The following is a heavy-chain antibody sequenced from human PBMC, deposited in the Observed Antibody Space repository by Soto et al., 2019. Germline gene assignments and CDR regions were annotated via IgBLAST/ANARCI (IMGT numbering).Heavy chain of an antibody. D-gene: IGHD3-22*01. CDR1: GFIFDNYA. Sequence: EVKLSESGGGFIPPGASARLSCITSGFIFDNYAMSWVRQSPRRGLEWVAAISGSGHATYYTQSVQGRFIISRDKSKKTVFLQMNNLRAEDTAVYYCVKGRYFDSSGVCANYWGLGTLVTVSS. V-gene: IGHV3-23*01. CDR3: VKGRYFDSSGVCANY. CDR2: ISGSGHAT. J-gene: IGHJ4*02.